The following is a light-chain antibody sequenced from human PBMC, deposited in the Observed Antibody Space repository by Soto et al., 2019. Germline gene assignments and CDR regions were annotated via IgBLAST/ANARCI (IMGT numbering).Light chain of an antibody. J-gene: IGKJ1*01. CDR1: QSVDTTF. CDR3: QQYMSSVT. V-gene: IGKV3-20*01. CDR2: GAS. Sequence: EIVLTQSPGSLSLSPGQRATHSCRASQSVDTTFFAWYQKKPGQAPRLLIQGASKRATGIPDRFSGSGSGTDFTLIISRLEPEDFAVYYCQQYMSSVTFGQGTKVEIK.